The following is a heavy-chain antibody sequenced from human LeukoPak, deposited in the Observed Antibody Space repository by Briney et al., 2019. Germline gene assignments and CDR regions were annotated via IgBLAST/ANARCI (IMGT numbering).Heavy chain of an antibody. D-gene: IGHD4-17*01. CDR3: ARDSTYGDYVPLWAFDI. CDR2: INQDGSEK. V-gene: IGHV3-7*01. CDR1: GFTFSNFW. Sequence: GGSLRLSCAASGFTFSNFWMSWVRQAPGKGLACVANINQDGSEKYYVDSMKGRFTLSRDNAKSSLYLQMNSLRAEDTAVYYCARDSTYGDYVPLWAFDIWGQGTMVTVSS. J-gene: IGHJ3*02.